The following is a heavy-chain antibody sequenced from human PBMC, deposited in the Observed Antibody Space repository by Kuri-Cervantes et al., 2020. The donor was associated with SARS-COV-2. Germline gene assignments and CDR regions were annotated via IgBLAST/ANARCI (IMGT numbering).Heavy chain of an antibody. Sequence: SETLSLTCTVSGGSISSYYWGWIRQPPGKGLEWIGSIYYSGSTYYNPSLKSRVTISVDTSKNQFSLKLSSVTAADTAVYYCARGSSSWYEPEHDAFDIWGQGTMVTVSS. V-gene: IGHV4-39*07. CDR1: GGSISSYY. D-gene: IGHD6-13*01. CDR2: IYYSGST. J-gene: IGHJ3*02. CDR3: ARGSSSWYEPEHDAFDI.